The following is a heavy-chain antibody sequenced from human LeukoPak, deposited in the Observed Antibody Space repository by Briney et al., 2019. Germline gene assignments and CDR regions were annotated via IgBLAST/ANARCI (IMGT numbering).Heavy chain of an antibody. D-gene: IGHD1-26*01. Sequence: GGSLRLSCAASGFTVSSNYMSWVRQAPGKGLEWVSVIYSGGSTYYADSVKGRFTISRDNSKNTLYLQMSSLRAEDTAVYYCARDTWAYYYMDVWGKGTTVTVSS. V-gene: IGHV3-53*01. J-gene: IGHJ6*03. CDR3: ARDTWAYYYMDV. CDR2: IYSGGST. CDR1: GFTVSSNY.